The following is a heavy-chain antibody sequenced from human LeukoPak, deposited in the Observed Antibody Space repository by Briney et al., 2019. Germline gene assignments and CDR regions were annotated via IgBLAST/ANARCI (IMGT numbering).Heavy chain of an antibody. CDR3: ARLYSSPLLFDAFDI. CDR1: GYTFTSYG. D-gene: IGHD6-13*01. Sequence: ASVKVSCKASGYTFTSYGISWVRQAPGQGLEWMGWISAYNGNTNYAQKLQGRVTMTTDTSTSTAYMELRSLRSDDTAVYYCARLYSSPLLFDAFDIWGQGTMVTVSS. CDR2: ISAYNGNT. J-gene: IGHJ3*02. V-gene: IGHV1-18*01.